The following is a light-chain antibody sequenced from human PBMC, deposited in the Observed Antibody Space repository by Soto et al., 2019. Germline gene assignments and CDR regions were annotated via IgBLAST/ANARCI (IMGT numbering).Light chain of an antibody. CDR1: QSISTS. Sequence: DIHMTQSPSTLSAFAGDRVTITCRASQSISTSLAWYQQKPGKAPKLLIYIASILESGVPTRFSGSGSATEFTLSINSLQPDDFATYYCQQYGSYSRTFGQGTKVDIK. V-gene: IGKV1-5*03. J-gene: IGKJ1*01. CDR3: QQYGSYSRT. CDR2: IAS.